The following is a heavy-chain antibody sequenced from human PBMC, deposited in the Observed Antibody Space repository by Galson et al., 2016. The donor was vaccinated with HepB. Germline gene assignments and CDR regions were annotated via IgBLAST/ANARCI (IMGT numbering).Heavy chain of an antibody. CDR1: GDAISSDTW. CDR2: VYHSGGA. V-gene: IGHV4-4*02. J-gene: IGHJ5*01. CDR3: GRDRGFYLTDS. Sequence: SETLSLTCAVSGDAISSDTWWSWVRQPPGKGLEWIGEVYHSGGANYSPSFMSRVIISVDVSKNQFSPKVTSVTAADTAVYYCGRDRGFYLTDSWGQGTLVSVSS. D-gene: IGHD3-16*01.